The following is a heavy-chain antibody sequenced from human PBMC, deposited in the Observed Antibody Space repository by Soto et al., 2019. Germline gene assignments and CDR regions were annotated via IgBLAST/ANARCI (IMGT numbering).Heavy chain of an antibody. V-gene: IGHV2-5*02. J-gene: IGHJ4*02. Sequence: QITLKESGPMLVKPTQTLTLTCTFSGFSPSTTGVGVGWIRQPPGKALEWLALIYWDDYKRYSPSLKSRLTIIKDTSKNQVVLMMTNMDPVDTATYFCAHTIDHISVAGLIDYWGQGTLVTVSS. CDR1: GFSPSTTGVG. CDR2: IYWDDYK. CDR3: AHTIDHISVAGLIDY. D-gene: IGHD6-19*01.